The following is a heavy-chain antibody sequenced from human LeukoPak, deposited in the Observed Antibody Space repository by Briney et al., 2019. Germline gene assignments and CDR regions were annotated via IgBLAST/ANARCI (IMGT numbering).Heavy chain of an antibody. CDR2: INHSGST. V-gene: IGHV4-34*01. CDR3: ARGRNIVATTTSPYDY. Sequence: PSETRSLTCAVYGGSFSGYYWSWIRQPPGKGLEWIGEINHSGSTNYNPSLKSRVTISVDTSKNQFSLKLSSVTAADTAVYYCARGRNIVATTTSPYDYWGQGTLVTVSS. J-gene: IGHJ4*02. CDR1: GGSFSGYY. D-gene: IGHD5-12*01.